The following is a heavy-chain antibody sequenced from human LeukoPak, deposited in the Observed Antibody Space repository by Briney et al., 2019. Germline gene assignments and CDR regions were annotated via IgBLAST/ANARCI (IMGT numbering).Heavy chain of an antibody. V-gene: IGHV3-30-3*01. CDR2: ISYDGSNK. CDR3: ARVPAEGAFDC. Sequence: GESLRLSCAASGFSFSSYAMHWVRQAPGKGLEWVAVISYDGSNKYYADSVKGRFTISRDNSKKTLYLQMNSLRAEDTALYYCARVPAEGAFDCWGQGTLVTVSS. J-gene: IGHJ4*02. CDR1: GFSFSSYA. D-gene: IGHD3-16*01.